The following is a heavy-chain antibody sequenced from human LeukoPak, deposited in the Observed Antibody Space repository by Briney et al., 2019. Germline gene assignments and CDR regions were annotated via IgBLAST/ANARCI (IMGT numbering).Heavy chain of an antibody. J-gene: IGHJ4*02. D-gene: IGHD3-22*01. CDR3: ARGRFHYYDSSGYYYGYGY. CDR2: MNPNSGNT. CDR1: GYTFTSYD. Sequence: ASVKVSCKASGYTFTSYDINWVRQATGQGLEWMGWMNPNSGNTGYAQKFQGRVTITRNTSISTAYMELSSLRSEDTAVYYCARGRFHYYDSSGYYYGYGYWGQGTLVTVSS. V-gene: IGHV1-8*03.